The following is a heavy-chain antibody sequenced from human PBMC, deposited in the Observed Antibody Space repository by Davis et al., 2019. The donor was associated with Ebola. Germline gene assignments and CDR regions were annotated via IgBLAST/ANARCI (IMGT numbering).Heavy chain of an antibody. J-gene: IGHJ3*02. V-gene: IGHV3-15*07. D-gene: IGHD1-26*01. CDR1: GFTFSNAW. CDR3: TTFIVGATGDAFDI. Sequence: GESLKISCAASGFTFSNAWMNWVRQAPGKGLEWVGRIKSKTDGGTTDYAAPVKGRFTISRNDSKNTLYLQMNSLKTEDTAVYYCTTFIVGATGDAFDIWGQGTMVTVSS. CDR2: IKSKTDGGTT.